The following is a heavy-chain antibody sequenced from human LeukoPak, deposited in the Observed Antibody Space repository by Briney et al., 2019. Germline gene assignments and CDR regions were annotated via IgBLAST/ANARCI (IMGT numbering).Heavy chain of an antibody. Sequence: GESLRLSCAASGFTVSSNYMSWVRQAPGKGLEWVSVIYSGGSTYYADSVKGRFTISRDNSKNTLYLQMNSLRAEDTAVYYCASEAGYCSGGSCPVWGKGTTVTISS. J-gene: IGHJ6*04. V-gene: IGHV3-53*01. CDR2: IYSGGST. CDR1: GFTVSSNY. D-gene: IGHD2-15*01. CDR3: ASEAGYCSGGSCPV.